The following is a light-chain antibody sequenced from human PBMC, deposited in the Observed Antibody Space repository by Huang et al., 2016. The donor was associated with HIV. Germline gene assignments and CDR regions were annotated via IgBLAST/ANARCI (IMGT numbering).Light chain of an antibody. CDR2: AAS. CDR3: QQSYSTPLT. CDR1: QSIDTS. J-gene: IGKJ4*01. V-gene: IGKV1-39*01. Sequence: DIQMTQSPSSLSASVGDRVTITCRASQSIDTSLNWYQQKPGKAPKLLIYAASILQSGVPSRFSRSGSGTDFTLTISSLQPEDFATFYCQQSYSTPLTFGGGTKVEIK.